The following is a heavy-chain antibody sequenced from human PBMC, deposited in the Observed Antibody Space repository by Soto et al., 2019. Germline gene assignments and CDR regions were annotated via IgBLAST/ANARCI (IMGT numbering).Heavy chain of an antibody. CDR2: IFYSRIS. V-gene: IGHV4-59*01. D-gene: IGHD2-15*01. Sequence: SETLSLTCNVSGASMRGYSWTWMRLSPGKGLEWIGDIFYSRISNLNPSLRSRLSISIDTSENKFSLMLKSVTAADTAVYYCARELSCCGLDVGGQGTTVTVSS. J-gene: IGHJ6*02. CDR1: GASMRGYS. CDR3: ARELSCCGLDV.